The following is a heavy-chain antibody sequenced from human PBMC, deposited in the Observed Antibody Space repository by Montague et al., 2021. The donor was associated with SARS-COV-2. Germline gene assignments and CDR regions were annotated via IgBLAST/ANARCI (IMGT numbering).Heavy chain of an antibody. D-gene: IGHD3-10*01. V-gene: IGHV3-21*01. CDR2: ISSSSSYI. CDR1: GFTFSSYS. Sequence: SLRLSCAASGFTFSSYSMNWVRQAPGKGLEWVSSISSSSSYIYYADSVKGRFTISRDNAKNSLSLQMNSLRAEDTAVYYCARSHELWFGENPHGPGAFDIWGQGTMVTVSS. J-gene: IGHJ3*02. CDR3: ARSHELWFGENPHGPGAFDI.